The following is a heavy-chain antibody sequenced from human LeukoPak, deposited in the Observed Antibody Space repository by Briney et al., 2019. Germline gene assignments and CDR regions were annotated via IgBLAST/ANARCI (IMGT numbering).Heavy chain of an antibody. CDR3: ARGMIVALDY. Sequence: GGSLRLSCAASGFTFRSYEMNWVRQAPGKGLEWVSYISSGGSTIYYADSVKGRFTISRDNAKNSLYLQMSSLRDEDTAVYYCARGMIVALDYWGQGTLVTVSS. CDR1: GFTFRSYE. J-gene: IGHJ4*02. D-gene: IGHD3-22*01. CDR2: ISSGGSTI. V-gene: IGHV3-48*03.